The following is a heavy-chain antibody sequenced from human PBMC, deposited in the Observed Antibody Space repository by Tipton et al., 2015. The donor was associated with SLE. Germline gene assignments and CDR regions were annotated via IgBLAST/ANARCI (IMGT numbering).Heavy chain of an antibody. Sequence: TLSLTCTVSGGSISDKSYYWGWLRQPPGKDLEWIGSIYYSGSTYSNPSLKSRVTMSVDTSKNQFSLRLNSVTAADTALYYCAGGGEATMGGYAFEIWGQGTMVTVSS. CDR1: GGSISDKSYY. V-gene: IGHV4-39*07. J-gene: IGHJ3*02. CDR3: AGGGEATMGGYAFEI. D-gene: IGHD3-16*01. CDR2: IYYSGST.